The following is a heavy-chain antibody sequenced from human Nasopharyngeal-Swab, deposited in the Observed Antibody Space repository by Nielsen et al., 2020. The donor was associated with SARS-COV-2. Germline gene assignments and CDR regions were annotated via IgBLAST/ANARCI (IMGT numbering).Heavy chain of an antibody. CDR3: AREPRGLWDSYGMDV. CDR1: GFTFSSYA. D-gene: IGHD1-26*01. V-gene: IGHV3-30*04. CDR2: ISYDGSNK. J-gene: IGHJ6*02. Sequence: GESLKISCAASGFTFSSYAMHWVRQAPGKGLEWVAVISYDGSNKYYADSVNGRFTLSRDNSKNTLYLQMNSLRAEDTAVYYCAREPRGLWDSYGMDVWGQGTTVTVSS.